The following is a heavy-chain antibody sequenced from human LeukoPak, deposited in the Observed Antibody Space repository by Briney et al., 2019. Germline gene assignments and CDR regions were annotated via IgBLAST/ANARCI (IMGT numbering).Heavy chain of an antibody. D-gene: IGHD3-22*01. J-gene: IGHJ4*02. CDR1: GGSFSGYY. CDR2: INHSGST. Sequence: SETLSLTCAVYGGSFSGYYWSWIRQPPGKGLEWIGEINHSGSTNYDPSLKSRVTISVDTSKNQFSLKLSSVTAADTAVYYCARGQVLNDSSGYYDYWGQGTLVTVSS. CDR3: ARGQVLNDSSGYYDY. V-gene: IGHV4-34*01.